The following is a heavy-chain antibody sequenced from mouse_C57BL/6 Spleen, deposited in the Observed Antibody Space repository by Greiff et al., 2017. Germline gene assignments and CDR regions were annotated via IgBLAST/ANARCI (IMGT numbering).Heavy chain of an antibody. CDR1: GYTFTDYN. D-gene: IGHD3-2*02. CDR2: INPNNGGT. V-gene: IGHV1-18*01. CDR3: AMTAQAPFAY. Sequence: VHVKQSGPELVKPGASVKIPCKASGYTFTDYNMDWVKQSHGKSLEWIGDINPNNGGTIYNQKFKGKATLTVDKSSSTAYMELRSLTSEDTAVYYCAMTAQAPFAYWGQGTLVTVSA. J-gene: IGHJ3*01.